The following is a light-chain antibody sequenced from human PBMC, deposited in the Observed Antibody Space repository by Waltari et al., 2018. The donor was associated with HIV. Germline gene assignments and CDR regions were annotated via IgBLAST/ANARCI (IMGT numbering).Light chain of an antibody. CDR1: SSDVGGSKY. Sequence: QSALTQPPSASGSPGQSVTISCTGTSSDVGGSKYVSWYQQHPGKAPKLMIYEVNKRPSAVPDRFSGSKSANTASLTVSGLQADDEADYYCNSYAGSNNWVFGGGTKLTVL. CDR3: NSYAGSNNWV. J-gene: IGLJ3*02. V-gene: IGLV2-8*01. CDR2: EVN.